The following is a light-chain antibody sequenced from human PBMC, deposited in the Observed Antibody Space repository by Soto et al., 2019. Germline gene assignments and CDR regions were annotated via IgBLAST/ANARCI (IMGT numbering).Light chain of an antibody. V-gene: IGKV3-11*01. J-gene: IGKJ5*01. CDR3: QQGGT. CDR1: QSVNSY. CDR2: DAS. Sequence: EIVLTQSPATLSLSPGERATLSCRASQSVNSYLAWYQQKPGQAPRLLIYDASNRATGIPARFSGSGSGTDFTPPIRSLGAKEFAGYYCQQGGTFGQGTRLEIK.